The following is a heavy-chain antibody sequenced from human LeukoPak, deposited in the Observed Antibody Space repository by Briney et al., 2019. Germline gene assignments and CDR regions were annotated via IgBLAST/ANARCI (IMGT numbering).Heavy chain of an antibody. V-gene: IGHV3-49*05. D-gene: IGHD3-10*01. Sequence: KPGGSLRLSCAASGFIFSSYAMSWFRQAPGKGLEWVGFIRSKAYGGTTEYAASVKGRFTVSRDDSKSIAYLQMNSLKTEDTAVYYCTSGNPGGDYWGQGTLVTVSS. CDR3: TSGNPGGDY. CDR2: IRSKAYGGTT. J-gene: IGHJ4*02. CDR1: GFIFSSYA.